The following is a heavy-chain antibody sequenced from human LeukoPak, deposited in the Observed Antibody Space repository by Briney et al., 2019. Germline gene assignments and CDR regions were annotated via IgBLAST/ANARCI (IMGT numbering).Heavy chain of an antibody. CDR3: ARGDIVVVPPSMEIRGHAMDV. V-gene: IGHV1-8*01. J-gene: IGHJ6*02. CDR1: GYTFTSDD. D-gene: IGHD2-2*01. CDR2: VNPNSANT. Sequence: RGGSVKVSCKASGYTFTSDDINWERQATGQGLEWMGWVNPNSANTGYAQKFQGRVTITADKSTSTAYMELSSLRSGDTATYYCARGDIVVVPPSMEIRGHAMDVWGQGTTVTVSS.